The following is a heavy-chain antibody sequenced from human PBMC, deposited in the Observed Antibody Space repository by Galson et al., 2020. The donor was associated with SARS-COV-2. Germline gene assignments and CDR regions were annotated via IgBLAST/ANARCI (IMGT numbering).Heavy chain of an antibody. V-gene: IGHV3-13*01. CDR3: ARDQIVGGYYYYYGMDV. J-gene: IGHJ6*02. CDR1: GFTFSSYD. CDR2: IGTAGDT. D-gene: IGHD3-22*01. Sequence: GGSLRLSCAASGFTFSSYDMHWVRQATGKGLEWVSAIGTAGDTYYPGSVKGRFTISRENAKNSLYLQMNSLRAGDTAVYYCARDQIVGGYYYYYGMDVWGQGTTVTVSS.